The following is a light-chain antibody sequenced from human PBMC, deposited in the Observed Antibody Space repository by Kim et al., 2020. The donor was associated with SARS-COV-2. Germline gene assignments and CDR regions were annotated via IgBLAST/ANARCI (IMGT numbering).Light chain of an antibody. Sequence: ALGQTVRITCQGDSLRTYYASWYQQKPGQATILVIYDKNNRPSGIPDRFSGSSSGNTASLTITGAQAEDEADYYCNSRDSSATQWVFGGGNKPTVL. CDR1: SLRTYY. V-gene: IGLV3-19*01. CDR2: DKN. J-gene: IGLJ3*02. CDR3: NSRDSSATQWV.